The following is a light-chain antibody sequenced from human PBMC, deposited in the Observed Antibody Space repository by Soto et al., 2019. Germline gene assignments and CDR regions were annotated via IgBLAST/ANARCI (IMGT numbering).Light chain of an antibody. CDR2: LGS. CDR1: HSLLHSNGYNC. Sequence: TPREHACISCSSNHSLLHSNGYNCLDWYLQVPGESPQLLIYLGSNRASGVPDRFSGSGSGTDLTLKISRVEAEDGDVYCCTQPIYTPLSFGAGTKVDI. J-gene: IGKJ3*01. CDR3: TQPIYTPLS. V-gene: IGKV2-28*01.